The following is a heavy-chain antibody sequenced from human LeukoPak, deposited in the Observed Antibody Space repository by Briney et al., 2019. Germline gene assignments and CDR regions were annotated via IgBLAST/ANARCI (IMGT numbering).Heavy chain of an antibody. D-gene: IGHD2-15*01. V-gene: IGHV3-30*02. CDR3: AQAGYCSGGSCYPDY. CDR1: GFTFSSYG. Sequence: GGSLRPSCAASGFTFSSYGMHWVRQAPGKGLEWVAFIRYDGSNKYYADSVKGRFTISRDNSKNTLYLQMNSLRAEDTAVYYCAQAGYCSGGSCYPDYWGQGTLVTVSS. J-gene: IGHJ4*02. CDR2: IRYDGSNK.